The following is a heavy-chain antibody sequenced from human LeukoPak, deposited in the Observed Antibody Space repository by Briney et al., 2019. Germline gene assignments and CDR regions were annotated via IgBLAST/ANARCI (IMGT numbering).Heavy chain of an antibody. CDR3: ARGGQGDGYSADEAFDF. CDR2: TYYRSKWYN. CDR1: GDSVSGNSTA. V-gene: IGHV6-1*01. D-gene: IGHD5-24*01. J-gene: IGHJ3*01. Sequence: SQTLSLTCAISGDSVSGNSTAYNWIRQSPSRGLEWLGRTYYRSKWYNDYALSVKSRITVNPDTSKNQLSLQLNSVTPEDTAVYYCARGGQGDGYSADEAFDFWGQGTMVTVSS.